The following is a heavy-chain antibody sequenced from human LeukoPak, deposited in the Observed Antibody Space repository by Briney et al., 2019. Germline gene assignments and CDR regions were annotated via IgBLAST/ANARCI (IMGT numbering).Heavy chain of an antibody. D-gene: IGHD3-22*01. V-gene: IGHV3-64*01. CDR3: ARGGTRDSSGYGDY. CDR1: GFTFSTYE. J-gene: IGHJ4*02. CDR2: ISSNGGST. Sequence: GGSLRLSCAASGFTFSTYEMTWVRQAPGKGLEYVSAISSNGGSTYYANSVKGRFTISRDNSKNTLYLQMGSLRAEDMAVYYCARGGTRDSSGYGDYWGQGTLVTVSS.